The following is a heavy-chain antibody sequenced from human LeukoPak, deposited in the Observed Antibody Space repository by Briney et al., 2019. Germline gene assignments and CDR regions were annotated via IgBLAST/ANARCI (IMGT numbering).Heavy chain of an antibody. J-gene: IGHJ1*01. V-gene: IGHV3-7*01. Sequence: PGGSLRLSCTASGFSFSNFWMRWVRQAPGKGLEWVANIKQDGSEKYYVDSVKGRFTISRDNAKNSLYLQMNSLRAEDTAVYYCARGDSSSSPFQHWGQGTLVTVSS. CDR2: IKQDGSEK. CDR3: ARGDSSSSPFQH. CDR1: GFSFSNFW. D-gene: IGHD6-6*01.